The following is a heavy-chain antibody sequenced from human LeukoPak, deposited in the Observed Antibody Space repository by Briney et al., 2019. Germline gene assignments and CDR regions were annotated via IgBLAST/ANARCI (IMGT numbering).Heavy chain of an antibody. Sequence: GGSLRLSCAASGFTFSNYAINWVRQAPGKGLEWVSAISGSGGSTFYADSVKGRFTISRDNSKNTLYLQVNSLRAEDTAVYYCARGLSGSYHYFDYWGQGTLVTVSS. CDR1: GFTFSNYA. D-gene: IGHD1-26*01. CDR2: ISGSGGST. J-gene: IGHJ4*02. V-gene: IGHV3-23*01. CDR3: ARGLSGSYHYFDY.